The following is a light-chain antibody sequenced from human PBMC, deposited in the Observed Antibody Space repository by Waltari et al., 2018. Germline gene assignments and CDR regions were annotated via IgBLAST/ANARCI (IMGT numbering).Light chain of an antibody. CDR1: QSLLHSNGNTY. CDR3: VQTIAFPYS. Sequence: DVVMTQTPLSLPITPGEPASISCRSSQSLLHSNGNTYFHWYLQKPGQSPQLLIYGGSNRASGVPDRFSGSGSGSDFTLKISKVEAEDVGIYYCVQTIAFPYSFGQGTKVEIK. V-gene: IGKV2-40*01. J-gene: IGKJ2*03. CDR2: GGS.